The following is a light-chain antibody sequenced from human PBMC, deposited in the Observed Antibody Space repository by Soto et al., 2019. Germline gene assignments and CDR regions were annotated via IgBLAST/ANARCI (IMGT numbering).Light chain of an antibody. CDR1: QGISSY. CDR3: QQYYSYLPFT. CDR2: AAS. Sequence: AIRMTQSPSSFSASTGDRVTITCRASQGISSYLAWYQQKPGKAPKLLIYAASTLQSGVPSRCSGSGSGTDFTLTISCLQSEDFATYYCQQYYSYLPFTFGPGTKVDIK. J-gene: IGKJ3*01. V-gene: IGKV1-8*01.